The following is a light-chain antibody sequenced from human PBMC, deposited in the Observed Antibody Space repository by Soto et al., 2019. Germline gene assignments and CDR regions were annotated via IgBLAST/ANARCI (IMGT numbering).Light chain of an antibody. CDR3: SSYTSSSTYV. J-gene: IGLJ1*01. V-gene: IGLV2-14*01. CDR1: SGDVGGYNY. CDR2: EVS. Sequence: QSALTQPASVSGCPGQSITISCAGSSGDVGGYNYVSWYQQHPGKAPKLMIYEVSNRPSGVSNRFSGSKSGNTASLTISGLQAEDEADYYCSSYTSSSTYVFGTGTKVTVL.